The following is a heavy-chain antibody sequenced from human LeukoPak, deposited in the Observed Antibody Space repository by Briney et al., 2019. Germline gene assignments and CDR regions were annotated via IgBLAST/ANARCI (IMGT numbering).Heavy chain of an antibody. CDR2: IKSKTDGGTT. CDR1: GFTFSNAW. J-gene: IGHJ3*02. CDR3: KILLDDKGVDI. Sequence: GGSLRLSCAASGFTFSNAWMSWVRQAPGKGLEWVGRIKSKTDGGTTDYPAPVKGRFTISRDDSKNTLYLQMNSLKTEDTAVYYCKILLDDKGVDIWGQGTMVTVSS. V-gene: IGHV3-15*01. D-gene: IGHD2-15*01.